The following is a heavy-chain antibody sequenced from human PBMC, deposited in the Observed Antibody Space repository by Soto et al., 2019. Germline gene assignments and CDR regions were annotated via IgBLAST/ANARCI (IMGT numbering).Heavy chain of an antibody. CDR1: GYTFTSYG. J-gene: IGHJ1*01. CDR2: ISAYNGNT. CDR3: ARGLRAAAGTEYFEH. V-gene: IGHV1-18*01. D-gene: IGHD6-13*01. Sequence: ASVKFSCKASGYTFTSYGISWVRQPPGQGLEWMGCISAYNGNTNYAQKLQGRVTMPTDTSTSTAYMELRSLRSDDTAVDYCARGLRAAAGTEYFEHWGQGTLVTVSS.